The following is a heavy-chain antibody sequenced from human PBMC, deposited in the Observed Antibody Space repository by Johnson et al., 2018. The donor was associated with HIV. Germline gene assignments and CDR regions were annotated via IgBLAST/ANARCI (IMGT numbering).Heavy chain of an antibody. J-gene: IGHJ3*02. V-gene: IGHV3-64*01. D-gene: IGHD4-17*01. CDR3: ARWGTVTTDAFDI. CDR2: ISPNGDST. Sequence: VQLVESGGGLVQPGGSLRLSCAASGFTFSSYHMNWVRQAPGKGLEYVAGISPNGDSTSYGNSMKGRFTVSRDNSKNTLYLQMNSLRAGDTAVYYCARWGTVTTDAFDIWGQGTMVTVSS. CDR1: GFTFSSYH.